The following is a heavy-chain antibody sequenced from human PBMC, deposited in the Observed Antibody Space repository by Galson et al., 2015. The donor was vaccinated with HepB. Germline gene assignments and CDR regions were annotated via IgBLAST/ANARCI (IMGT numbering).Heavy chain of an antibody. CDR1: DASISHYY. CDR3: ARVKSIGDSRVDTMDV. D-gene: IGHD2-21*01. J-gene: IGHJ6*02. CDR2: SYSRGST. Sequence: LSLTCIVSDASISHYYWSWIRQPPGKGLEWIGYSYSRGSTNYNPSLRSRLTISVDTSKNQLSLQLTPVTSADTAVYYCARVKSIGDSRVDTMDVWGQGTTVTVSS. V-gene: IGHV4-59*01.